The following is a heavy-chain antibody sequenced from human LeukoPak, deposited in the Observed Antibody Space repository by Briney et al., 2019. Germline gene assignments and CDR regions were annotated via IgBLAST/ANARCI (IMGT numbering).Heavy chain of an antibody. CDR2: VYTSGST. D-gene: IGHD2-2*01. Sequence: SETLSLTCNVSGGSTSSYYWSWIRQPAGKGLKWIGRVYTSGSTNYNPSLKSRVTMSVDTSKNQFSLKLSSVTAADTAVYDCARELVVVPAAIGTLYNWFDPWGQGTLVTVSS. CDR3: ARELVVVPAAIGTLYNWFDP. CDR1: GGSTSSYY. J-gene: IGHJ5*02. V-gene: IGHV4-4*07.